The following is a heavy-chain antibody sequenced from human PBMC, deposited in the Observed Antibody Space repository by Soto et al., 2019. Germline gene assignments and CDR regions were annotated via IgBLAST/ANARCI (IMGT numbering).Heavy chain of an antibody. CDR3: ARGSLLLWFGELDFDL. J-gene: IGHJ2*01. CDR1: GYTFTSYY. V-gene: IGHV1-46*03. CDR2: INPSGGST. Sequence: QVQLVQSGAEVKKPGASVMVSCKASGYTFTSYYMHWVRQAPGQGLEWMGIINPSGGSTSYAQKFQGRVTMTRDTSTSTVYMELSSLRSEDTAVYYCARGSLLLWFGELDFDLWGRGTLVTVSS. D-gene: IGHD3-10*01.